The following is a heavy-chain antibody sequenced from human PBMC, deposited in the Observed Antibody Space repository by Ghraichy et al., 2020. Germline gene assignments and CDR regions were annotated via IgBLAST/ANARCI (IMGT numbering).Heavy chain of an antibody. J-gene: IGHJ5*02. D-gene: IGHD2-2*02. CDR3: ARQAEKYQLLYIVGGWFDP. CDR1: GGSISSSSYY. V-gene: IGHV4-39*01. CDR2: IYYSGST. Sequence: SETLSLTCTVSGGSISSSSYYWGWIRQPPGKGLEWIGSIYYSGSTYYNPSLKSRVTISVDTSKNQFSLKLSSVTAADTAVYYCARQAEKYQLLYIVGGWFDPWGQGTLVTVSS.